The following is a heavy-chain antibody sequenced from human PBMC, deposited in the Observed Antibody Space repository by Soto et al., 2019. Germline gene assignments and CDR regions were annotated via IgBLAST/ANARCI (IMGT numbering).Heavy chain of an antibody. CDR3: AEDWFRYYDSSGYYYRGYWYFDL. J-gene: IGHJ2*01. D-gene: IGHD3-22*01. Sequence: GASVKVSCKASGYTFTSYAMHWVRQAPGQRLEWMGWINAGNGNTKYSQKFQGRVTITRDTSASTAYMELSSLRSEDTAVYYCAEDWFRYYDSSGYYYRGYWYFDLWGRGTLVTVSS. V-gene: IGHV1-3*01. CDR1: GYTFTSYA. CDR2: INAGNGNT.